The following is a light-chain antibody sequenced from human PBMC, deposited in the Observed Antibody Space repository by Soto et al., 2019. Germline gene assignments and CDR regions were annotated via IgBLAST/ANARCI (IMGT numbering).Light chain of an antibody. CDR2: ANS. CDR1: SSNIGAGYG. CDR3: QSYDSSLSGSGVV. J-gene: IGLJ2*01. V-gene: IGLV1-40*01. Sequence: QSVLTQPPSVSGAPGQRVTISCTGSSSNIGAGYGVHWYQQLPGTAPKLLIYANSNRPSGFPDRFSGSKSGTSASLAITGLQAEDEADYYCQSYDSSLSGSGVVFGGGTKLAVL.